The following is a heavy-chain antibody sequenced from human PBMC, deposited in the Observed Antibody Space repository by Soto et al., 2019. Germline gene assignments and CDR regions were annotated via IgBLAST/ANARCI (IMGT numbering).Heavy chain of an antibody. CDR3: AITSRDYYDSSGYP. J-gene: IGHJ5*02. D-gene: IGHD3-22*01. CDR2: ISGSGGST. CDR1: GFIFSNYA. V-gene: IGHV3-23*01. Sequence: PGGSLRPSCAASGFIFSNYAMSWVRQAPGKGLEWVSAISGSGGSTYYADSVKGRFTISRDNSKNTLFLQMNSLRAEDTAVYYCAITSRDYYDSSGYPWGQGTQVTVSS.